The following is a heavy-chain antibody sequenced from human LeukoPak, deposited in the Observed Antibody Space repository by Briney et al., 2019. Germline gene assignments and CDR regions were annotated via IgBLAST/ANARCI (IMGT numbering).Heavy chain of an antibody. Sequence: SGGSLRLSCAASGFTFSSYWMHWVRQAPGKGLVWVSRINSDGSSTSYADSVKGRFTISRDNAKNSLYLQMNSLRAEDTAVYYCARGVIQWFGDFYFDYWGQGTLVTVSS. CDR1: GFTFSSYW. CDR2: INSDGSST. D-gene: IGHD3-10*01. V-gene: IGHV3-74*01. J-gene: IGHJ4*02. CDR3: ARGVIQWFGDFYFDY.